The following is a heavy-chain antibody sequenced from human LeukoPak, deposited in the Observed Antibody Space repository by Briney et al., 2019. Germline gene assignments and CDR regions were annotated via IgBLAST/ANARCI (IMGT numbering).Heavy chain of an antibody. V-gene: IGHV4-38-2*01. J-gene: IGHJ4*02. Sequence: SETLSLTCAVSDYSISSGYYWGWIRQPPGKGLEWIGSVYQSGSTYYSPSLKGRVTISVDTSNNQFSLKLTSVTAADTAIYYCARHPDLRWPRSFDYWGQGTLVSVSS. CDR3: ARHPDLRWPRSFDY. D-gene: IGHD2-21*01. CDR2: VYQSGST. CDR1: DYSISSGYY.